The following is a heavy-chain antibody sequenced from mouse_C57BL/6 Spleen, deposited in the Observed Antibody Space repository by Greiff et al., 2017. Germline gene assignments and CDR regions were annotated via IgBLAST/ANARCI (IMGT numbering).Heavy chain of an antibody. CDR1: GFTFSDYG. J-gene: IGHJ1*03. D-gene: IGHD3-2*02. CDR2: ISSGSSTI. Sequence: VQLQQSGGGLVKPGGSLKLSCAASGFTFSDYGMHWVRQAPEKGLEWVAYISSGSSTIYYADTVKGRFTISRDNAKNTLFLQMTSLRSEDTAMYYCARTAQAHWYFDVWGTGTTVTVSS. V-gene: IGHV5-17*01. CDR3: ARTAQAHWYFDV.